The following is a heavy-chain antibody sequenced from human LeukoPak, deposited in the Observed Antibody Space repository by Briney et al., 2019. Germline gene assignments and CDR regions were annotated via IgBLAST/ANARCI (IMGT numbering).Heavy chain of an antibody. D-gene: IGHD2-2*01. Sequence: ASVKVSCKASGYTFTSYGISWVRQAPGQGLEWMGWISAYNGNTNYAQKLQGRVTMTTDTSTSTAYMELRSLRSEDTAVYYCARGVTVGWYCSSTSCYAPYYFDYWGQGTLVTVSS. CDR2: ISAYNGNT. V-gene: IGHV1-18*01. CDR3: ARGVTVGWYCSSTSCYAPYYFDY. J-gene: IGHJ4*02. CDR1: GYTFTSYG.